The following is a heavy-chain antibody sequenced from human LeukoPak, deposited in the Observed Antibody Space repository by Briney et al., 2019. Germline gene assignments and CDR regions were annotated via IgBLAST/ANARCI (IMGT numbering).Heavy chain of an antibody. J-gene: IGHJ4*02. CDR3: ARETGATPDFDY. D-gene: IGHD1-7*01. V-gene: IGHV1-2*02. CDR1: GYTFTGYY. Sequence: ASVKVSCKASGYTFTGYYMHWVRQAPGQGLEWMGWINPNSGGTNYAQKFQGRVTITRDTSISTACMELSRLRSDDTAVYYCARETGATPDFDYWGQGTLVTVSS. CDR2: INPNSGGT.